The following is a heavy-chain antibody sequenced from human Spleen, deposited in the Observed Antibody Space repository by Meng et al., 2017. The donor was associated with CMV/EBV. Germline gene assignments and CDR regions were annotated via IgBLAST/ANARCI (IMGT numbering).Heavy chain of an antibody. Sequence: GGSLRLSCAASGFTFSSYGMEWVRQAPGKGLEWVAFIRNDGSDKYYADSVKGRFTISRDNAKNTLYLQMNSLRAEDTAVYYCARRHSSGWYLYFDYWGQGTLVTVSS. CDR1: GFTFSSYG. D-gene: IGHD6-19*01. CDR3: ARRHSSGWYLYFDY. CDR2: IRNDGSDK. J-gene: IGHJ4*02. V-gene: IGHV3-30*02.